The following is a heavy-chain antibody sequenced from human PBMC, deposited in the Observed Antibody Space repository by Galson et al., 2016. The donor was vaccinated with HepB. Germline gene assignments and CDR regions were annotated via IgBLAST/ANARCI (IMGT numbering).Heavy chain of an antibody. CDR2: IYPGDSDT. D-gene: IGHD4-17*01. CDR1: GHNFNSYW. J-gene: IGHJ4*02. CDR3: ARTGQARYNDYGGHFDF. Sequence: QSGAEVKKPGESLKISCQGSGHNFNSYWIGWVRQTPDKGLELMGLIYPGDSDTRYSPSFQGRATMSADKSTGTAYLQLRSLKASDSGLYFCARTGQARYNDYGGHFDFWGQGTLVTVSS. V-gene: IGHV5-51*01.